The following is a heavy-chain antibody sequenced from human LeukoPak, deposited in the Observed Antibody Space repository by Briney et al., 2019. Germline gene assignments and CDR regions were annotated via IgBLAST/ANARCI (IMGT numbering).Heavy chain of an antibody. D-gene: IGHD3-10*01. Sequence: GRSLRLSCEASGFTFSSYGMHWVRQAPGKGLEWVAVISYDGSNKYYADSVKGRFTISRDNSKNTLYLQMNNLRGEDTAVYYCARDSASGVKWFDAWGQGTLVTVSS. CDR2: ISYDGSNK. CDR1: GFTFSSYG. J-gene: IGHJ5*02. V-gene: IGHV3-30*03. CDR3: ARDSASGVKWFDA.